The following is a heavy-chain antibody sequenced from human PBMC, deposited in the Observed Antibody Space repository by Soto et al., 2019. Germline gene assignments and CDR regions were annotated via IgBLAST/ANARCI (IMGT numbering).Heavy chain of an antibody. D-gene: IGHD6-13*01. CDR2: VSGSGFYT. Sequence: EVQLLESGGGLVQPGGSLRLSCVASGFTFDTYAISWVRQAPGKGLEWVSTVSGSGFYTYYTDSVKGRFTISRDNPRNTLYLQMNSLRLEDTAVYFCAKDLIAATGTPSYYFDSWGQGTLVTVSS. V-gene: IGHV3-23*01. CDR1: GFTFDTYA. J-gene: IGHJ4*02. CDR3: AKDLIAATGTPSYYFDS.